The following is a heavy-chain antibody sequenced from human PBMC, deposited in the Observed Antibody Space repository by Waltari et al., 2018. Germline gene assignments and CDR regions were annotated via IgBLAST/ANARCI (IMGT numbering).Heavy chain of an antibody. J-gene: IGHJ6*02. D-gene: IGHD3-22*01. V-gene: IGHV4-59*01. CDR2: IYYSGST. CDR3: ARLSYYYDSSGYYSGYYYYGMDV. Sequence: QVQLQESGPGLVKPSETLSLTCTVSGGSISSYYWSWIRQPPGKGLEWIGYIYYSGSTNYNPSLKRRVTISVDTSKNQFSLKLSSVTAADTAVYYCARLSYYYDSSGYYSGYYYYGMDVWGQGTTVTVSS. CDR1: GGSISSYY.